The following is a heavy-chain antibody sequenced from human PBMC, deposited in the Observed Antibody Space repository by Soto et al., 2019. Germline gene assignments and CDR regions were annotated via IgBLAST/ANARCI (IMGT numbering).Heavy chain of an antibody. J-gene: IGHJ4*02. V-gene: IGHV3-23*01. Sequence: GGSLRLSCAASGFTFSSYAMSWVRQAPGKGLEWVSGISGSGGSTYSADSVKGRFTISRDNSKNTLYLQMNSLRADDTAVYYCAKEGSGSYHTIDYWGQGTLVTXS. CDR1: GFTFSSYA. CDR2: ISGSGGST. D-gene: IGHD1-26*01. CDR3: AKEGSGSYHTIDY.